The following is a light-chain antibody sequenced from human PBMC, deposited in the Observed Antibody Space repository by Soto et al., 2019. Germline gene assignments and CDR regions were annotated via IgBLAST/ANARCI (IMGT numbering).Light chain of an antibody. Sequence: EIVMTQSPATLSVSPGERATFSCRASPSVSINLAWYPAKPCHAPRLLIYCASISATVIPALFSGSGFGTEFILTISSLPSEDFAVYYCQQLRNWTWTFGQGTKVDIK. CDR3: QQLRNWTWT. V-gene: IGKV3-15*01. CDR1: PSVSIN. J-gene: IGKJ1*01. CDR2: CAS.